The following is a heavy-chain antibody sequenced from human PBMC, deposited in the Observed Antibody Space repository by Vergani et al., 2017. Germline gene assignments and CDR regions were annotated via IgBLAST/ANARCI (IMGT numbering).Heavy chain of an antibody. V-gene: IGHV3-64*01. J-gene: IGHJ4*02. D-gene: IGHD6-13*01. CDR2: ISSNGGST. CDR1: GFTFSSYA. CDR3: AKMYSSSSYYFDY. Sequence: EVQLVESGGGLVQPGGSLRLSCAASGFTFSSYAMHWVRQAPGKGLEYVSAISSNGGSTYYANSVKGRFTISRDNSKNTLYLQMGSLRAEDTAVYYCAKMYSSSSYYFDYWGQGTLVTVSS.